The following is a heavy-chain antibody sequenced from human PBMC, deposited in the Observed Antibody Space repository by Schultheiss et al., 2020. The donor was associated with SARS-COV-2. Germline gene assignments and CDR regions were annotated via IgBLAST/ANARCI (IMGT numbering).Heavy chain of an antibody. D-gene: IGHD2-21*02. Sequence: ASVKVSCKASGYTFTSYGISWVRQAPGQGLEWMGWISAYNGNTNYAQKLQGRVTMTRDTSTSTVYMELSSLRSEDTAVYYCARDRSGVVTAMYHWGQGTLVTVSS. V-gene: IGHV1-18*01. CDR2: ISAYNGNT. CDR3: ARDRSGVVTAMYH. CDR1: GYTFTSYG. J-gene: IGHJ5*02.